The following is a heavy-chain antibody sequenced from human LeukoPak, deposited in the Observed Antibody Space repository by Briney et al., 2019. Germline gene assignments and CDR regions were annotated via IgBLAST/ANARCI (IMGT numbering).Heavy chain of an antibody. J-gene: IGHJ4*02. CDR2: IHNSGTT. D-gene: IGHD6-6*01. CDR3: ARGARDFAY. Sequence: SETLSLTCTVSGGSISSYYWSWVRQSPGKGLEWIGYIHNSGTTNYNPSLKSRATISLETSRNQFSLKVSSVTAADTAVYYCARGARDFAYWGQGALVTVSS. CDR1: GGSISSYY. V-gene: IGHV4-59*01.